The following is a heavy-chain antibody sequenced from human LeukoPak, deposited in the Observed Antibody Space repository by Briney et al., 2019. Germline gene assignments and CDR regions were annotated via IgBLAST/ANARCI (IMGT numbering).Heavy chain of an antibody. Sequence: ASVTVSCKASGYTLTSYGISWVRQAPGQGLEWMGWISAHNGDTNYAQKLQGRVTMTTDTSTSTAYMELKSLGSDDTAVYYCARGGSGWCIDNWGQGTLVTVSS. CDR3: ARGGSGWCIDN. V-gene: IGHV1-18*01. CDR2: ISAHNGDT. J-gene: IGHJ4*02. CDR1: GYTLTSYG. D-gene: IGHD6-19*01.